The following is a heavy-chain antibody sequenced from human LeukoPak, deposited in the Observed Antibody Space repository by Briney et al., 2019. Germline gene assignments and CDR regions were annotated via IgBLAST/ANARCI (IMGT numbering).Heavy chain of an antibody. V-gene: IGHV4-39*07. CDR2: IYYSGST. D-gene: IGHD3-10*01. J-gene: IGHJ4*02. CDR3: ARDSRVRGNFDY. CDR1: GDSIRSSSYY. Sequence: SETLSLTCTVSGDSIRSSSYYWGWIRQPPGKGLEWIGSIYYSGSTYYNPSLKSRVTISVDTSKDQFSLKLSSVTAADTAVYYCARDSRVRGNFDYWGQGTLVTVSS.